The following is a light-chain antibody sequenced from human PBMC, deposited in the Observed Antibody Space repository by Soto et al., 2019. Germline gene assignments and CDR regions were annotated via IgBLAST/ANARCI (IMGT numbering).Light chain of an antibody. V-gene: IGKV1-5*03. Sequence: DIQMTQSPSTLSASVGDRVTITCLATQSVSIWLAWYQQRPGKAPKLLIYKAASLESGVPSRFSGSGSGTEFTLTIRSLQPDDFATYYCQQYNSYPWTFGQGTNLEI. CDR2: KAA. CDR1: QSVSIW. CDR3: QQYNSYPWT. J-gene: IGKJ2*02.